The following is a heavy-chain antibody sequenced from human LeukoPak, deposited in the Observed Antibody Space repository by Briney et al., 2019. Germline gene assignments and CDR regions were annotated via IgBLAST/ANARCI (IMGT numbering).Heavy chain of an antibody. V-gene: IGHV4-59*08. CDR3: ARAVSGRFDY. CDR2: IYYSGST. D-gene: IGHD6-19*01. Sequence: SETLSLTCTVSGGSMSPYHWGRIRQPPGKGLEWTGYIYYSGSTNYNPSLKSRVTISVDTSKNQFSLKLSSVTAADTAIYYCARAVSGRFDYWGQGTLVTVSS. J-gene: IGHJ4*02. CDR1: GGSMSPYH.